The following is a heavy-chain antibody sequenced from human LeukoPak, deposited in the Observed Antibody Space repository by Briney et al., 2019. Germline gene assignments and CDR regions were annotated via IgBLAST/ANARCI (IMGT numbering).Heavy chain of an antibody. CDR2: INHSGST. CDR3: AREELYSYGPLGY. D-gene: IGHD5-18*01. Sequence: PSQTLSLTCAVSGGSISSGGYSWSWIRQPPGKGLEWIGEINHSGSTNYNPSLKSRVTISVDTSKNQFSLKLSSVTAADTAVYYCAREELYSYGPLGYWGQGTLVTVSS. V-gene: IGHV4-30-2*01. J-gene: IGHJ4*02. CDR1: GGSISSGGYS.